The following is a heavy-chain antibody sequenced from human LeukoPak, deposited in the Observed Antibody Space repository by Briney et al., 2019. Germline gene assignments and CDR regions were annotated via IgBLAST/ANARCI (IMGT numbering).Heavy chain of an antibody. CDR1: GFTFSSYA. Sequence: GRSLRLSCAASGFTFSSYAMHWVRQAPGKGLEWVAVISYDGSNKYYADSVKGRFTISRDNSKNTLYLQTNSLRAEDTAVYYCARERGHCSGGSCYGAFDYWGQGTLVTVSS. CDR3: ARERGHCSGGSCYGAFDY. D-gene: IGHD2-15*01. J-gene: IGHJ4*02. CDR2: ISYDGSNK. V-gene: IGHV3-30*04.